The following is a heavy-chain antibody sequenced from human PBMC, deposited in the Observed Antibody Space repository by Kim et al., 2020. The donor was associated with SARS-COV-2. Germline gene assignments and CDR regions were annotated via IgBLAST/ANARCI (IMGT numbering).Heavy chain of an antibody. Sequence: SETLSLTCTVYGESISSYYWSWIRQPPGKGLEWIGDFYYSGSTNYNPSLKSRVTLSVDTSKNQFSLKLSSVTAADTAMYYCARHGLSGSYAVDSWGQGTLGTLSS. J-gene: IGHJ5*02. CDR1: GESISSYY. V-gene: IGHV4-59*08. CDR3: ARHGLSGSYAVDS. D-gene: IGHD1-26*01. CDR2: FYYSGST.